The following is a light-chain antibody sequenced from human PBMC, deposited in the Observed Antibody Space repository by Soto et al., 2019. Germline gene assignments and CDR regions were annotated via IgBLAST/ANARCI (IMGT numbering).Light chain of an antibody. Sequence: EIVLTQSPGTLSLSPGERATLACRASQSVTSSYLAWYQQKPRQAPRLLIYGASNRATGIPDRLSGGGSGTDFSLIISRLEPEDFAVYYCQHYGSSPPFTFGPGTKVDI. CDR2: GAS. CDR3: QHYGSSPPFT. V-gene: IGKV3-20*01. J-gene: IGKJ3*01. CDR1: QSVTSSY.